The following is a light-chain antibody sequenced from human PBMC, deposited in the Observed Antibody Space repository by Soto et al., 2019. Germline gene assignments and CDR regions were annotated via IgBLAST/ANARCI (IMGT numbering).Light chain of an antibody. CDR1: QGISSY. CDR2: DAS. Sequence: ILRTQSPSSLSSSTGYRVTITCRASQGISSYLAWYQQKPGKAPKLLIYDASSLESGVPSRFGGSGSGTEFTLTISSLQPDDFATYYCQQYNSYSITFGQGTRLE. V-gene: IGKV1-8*01. J-gene: IGKJ5*01. CDR3: QQYNSYSIT.